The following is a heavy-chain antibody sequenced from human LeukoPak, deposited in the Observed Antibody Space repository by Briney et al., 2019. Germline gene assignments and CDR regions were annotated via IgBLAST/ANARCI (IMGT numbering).Heavy chain of an antibody. CDR3: ARSHYYDSSGFFSYYYALDV. V-gene: IGHV3-74*01. Sequence: GGSLRLSCAASGFTFSSYWMHWGRQVPGKGLVWVSRVNSAGSSTRNADSVKGRFTISRDNAKNTLYLQMNSLRSEDTAVYYCARSHYYDSSGFFSYYYALDVWGQGTTVTVSS. D-gene: IGHD3-22*01. J-gene: IGHJ6*02. CDR1: GFTFSSYW. CDR2: VNSAGSST.